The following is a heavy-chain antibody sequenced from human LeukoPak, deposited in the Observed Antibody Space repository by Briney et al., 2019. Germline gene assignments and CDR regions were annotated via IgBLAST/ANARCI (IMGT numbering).Heavy chain of an antibody. Sequence: PSETLSLTCTVSGGSISSYYWSWVRQPPGTGLEWIGYIYYSGSTNYNPSLESRVTISVDTSKNHFSLKPNSVTAADTALYYCARLNPRYCSSTSRGGDYYYGMDVWGQGTTVTVSS. J-gene: IGHJ6*02. CDR3: ARLNPRYCSSTSRGGDYYYGMDV. D-gene: IGHD2-2*01. CDR1: GGSISSYY. CDR2: IYYSGST. V-gene: IGHV4-59*01.